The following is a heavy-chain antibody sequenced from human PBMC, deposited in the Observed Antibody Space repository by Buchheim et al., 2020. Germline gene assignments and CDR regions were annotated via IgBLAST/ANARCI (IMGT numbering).Heavy chain of an antibody. J-gene: IGHJ6*02. D-gene: IGHD2-8*02. CDR3: AKWGVVDVALVVYPAGLYKYGMDV. CDR2: ISGNGGNT. CDR1: GFSFRSFA. V-gene: IGHV3-23*01. Sequence: EVQLLESGGDWVQPGGSLRLSCAASGFSFRSFAMSWVRQAPGRGLELVSIISGNGGNTHYADSVKGRFTISRDNLQSNLYLQMSSLRAEDAAMYFCAKWGVVDVALVVYPAGLYKYGMDVWGQGT.